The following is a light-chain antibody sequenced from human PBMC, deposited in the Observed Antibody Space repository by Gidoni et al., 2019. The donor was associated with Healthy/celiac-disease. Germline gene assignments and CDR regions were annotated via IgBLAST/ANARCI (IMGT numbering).Light chain of an antibody. Sequence: DIQMTQSPSSLSASVGDRVTITCQASQDLSNYLNWYQQKPGKAPKLLIYDASNLETGVPSRFSGSGSGTDFTFTISSLQPEDIATYYCQQYDNLHMYTFGQGTKLEIK. V-gene: IGKV1-33*01. CDR2: DAS. J-gene: IGKJ2*01. CDR1: QDLSNY. CDR3: QQYDNLHMYT.